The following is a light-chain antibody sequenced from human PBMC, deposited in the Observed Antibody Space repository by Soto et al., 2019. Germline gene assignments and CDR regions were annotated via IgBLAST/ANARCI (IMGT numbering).Light chain of an antibody. CDR3: NSYTTTSALV. Sequence: QSVLTQPASVSGSPGQSITISCTGSSADIGSHDYVSWYQQHPGKVPKLIIYEVSKRPSGASDRFSGSKSGNPAYLSISGLQPEDEADYYCNSYTTTSALVFGTGTKVTVL. CDR1: SADIGSHDY. V-gene: IGLV2-14*01. J-gene: IGLJ1*01. CDR2: EVS.